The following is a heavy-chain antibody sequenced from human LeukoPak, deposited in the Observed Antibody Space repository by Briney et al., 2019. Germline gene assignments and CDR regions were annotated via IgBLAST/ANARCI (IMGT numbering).Heavy chain of an antibody. CDR3: ARGGEYQLLLDY. J-gene: IGHJ4*02. Sequence: EASVKVSCKSSGYTFTSYGISWVRQAPGQGLAWMGWISAYNGNTNYEQKLQGRVTMTTDTSTSTVYMELRGLRSDDTAVYYCARGGEYQLLLDYWGQGTLVTVSS. D-gene: IGHD2-2*01. CDR2: ISAYNGNT. CDR1: GYTFTSYG. V-gene: IGHV1-18*01.